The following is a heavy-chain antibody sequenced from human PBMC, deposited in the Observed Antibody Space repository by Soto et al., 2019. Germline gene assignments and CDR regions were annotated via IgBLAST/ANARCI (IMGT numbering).Heavy chain of an antibody. Sequence: EVQLLESGGGLEQPGGSLRLSCAASGFTFSRYAMSWVRQAPGKGLEWVSGISGSSDRIFYGDSVEGRFTISRDNSKNTLYLQMNSLRAEDTAIYLCARERYCAGTDCYSGGGFGYWGQGTLVTVSS. D-gene: IGHD2-8*02. V-gene: IGHV3-23*01. CDR1: GFTFSRYA. CDR3: ARERYCAGTDCYSGGGFGY. CDR2: ISGSSDRI. J-gene: IGHJ4*02.